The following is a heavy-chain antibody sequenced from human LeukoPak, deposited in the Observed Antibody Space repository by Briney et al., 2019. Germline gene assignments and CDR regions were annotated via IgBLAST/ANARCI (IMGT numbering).Heavy chain of an antibody. Sequence: SETLSLTCAVSGPSIGSSSYDWGWLRRPPGKGLEWFGSIYYSGSTYYNPSLKSRVTISVDTPKNQFSLKLSSVTAADTAVYYCARHPRYCSSTSCAENAFDIWGQGTMVTVSS. D-gene: IGHD2-2*01. CDR2: IYYSGST. J-gene: IGHJ3*02. CDR1: GPSIGSSSYD. CDR3: ARHPRYCSSTSCAENAFDI. V-gene: IGHV4-39*01.